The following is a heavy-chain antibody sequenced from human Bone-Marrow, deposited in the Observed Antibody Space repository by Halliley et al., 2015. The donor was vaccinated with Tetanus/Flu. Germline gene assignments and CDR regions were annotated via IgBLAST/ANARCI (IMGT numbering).Heavy chain of an antibody. CDR3: ASSPTTQQLEAVFFDH. Sequence: TLSLTCAVSGFSITTGGYYWSWIRQPPGKGLQWLGYIFFSGNPYYNPSFKGQVTISIDTSMNHVSLKLASVTAADTAVYYCASSPTTQQLEAVFFDHWGQGTLVAVSS. CDR1: GFSITTGGYY. D-gene: IGHD6-13*01. J-gene: IGHJ4*02. V-gene: IGHV4-30-4*01. CDR2: IFFSGNP.